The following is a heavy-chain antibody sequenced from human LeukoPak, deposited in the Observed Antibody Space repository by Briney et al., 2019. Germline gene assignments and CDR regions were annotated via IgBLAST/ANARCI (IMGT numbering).Heavy chain of an antibody. CDR3: ASDPFGTVDY. D-gene: IGHD3-16*01. Sequence: TGGSLRLSCAASGFTFSSYSMNWVRQAPGKGLEWVSSISSSSSYIYYADSVKGRFTISRDNAKNSLYLQMNSVRAEDTAVYYCASDPFGTVDYWGQGTLVTVSS. CDR1: GFTFSSYS. CDR2: ISSSSSYI. V-gene: IGHV3-21*01. J-gene: IGHJ4*02.